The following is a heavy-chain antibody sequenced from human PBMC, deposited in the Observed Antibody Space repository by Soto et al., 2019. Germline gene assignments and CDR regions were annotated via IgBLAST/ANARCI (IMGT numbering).Heavy chain of an antibody. V-gene: IGHV3-30*18. D-gene: IGHD3-22*01. CDR2: ISYDGSNK. CDR1: GFTFSSYG. Sequence: PGGSLRLSCAASGFTFSSYGMHWVRQAPGKGLEWVAVISYDGSNKYYADSVKGRFTISRDNSKNTLYLQMNSLRAEDTAVYYCAKGGRDSSGYYNYYYYGMDVWGQGTTVTVSS. CDR3: AKGGRDSSGYYNYYYYGMDV. J-gene: IGHJ6*02.